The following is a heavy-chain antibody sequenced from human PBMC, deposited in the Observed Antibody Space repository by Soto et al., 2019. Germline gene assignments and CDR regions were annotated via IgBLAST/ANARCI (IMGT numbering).Heavy chain of an antibody. CDR2: ILSSGSA. Sequence: PSETLSLTCTVSGGPISGYNWTWIRQPPGKELEFIGYILSSGSANYNPSLESRVTISLDASRNQFFLKLTSVTAADTAVYYCVRGRRQLPYWGQGILVTVSS. D-gene: IGHD2-2*01. V-gene: IGHV4-59*01. CDR3: VRGRRQLPY. J-gene: IGHJ4*02. CDR1: GGPISGYN.